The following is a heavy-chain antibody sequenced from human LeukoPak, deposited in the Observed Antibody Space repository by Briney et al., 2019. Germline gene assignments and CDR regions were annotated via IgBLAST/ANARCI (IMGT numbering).Heavy chain of an antibody. CDR2: MNPNSGNT. CDR3: ARGDATHYGMDV. D-gene: IGHD2-15*01. Sequence: ASVKVSCKASGYTFTSYDINWVRQATGQGLEWMGWMNPNSGNTGYAQKFQGRVTMTRNTSISTAYMELSRLRSDDTAVYYCARGDATHYGMDVWGQGTTVTVSS. J-gene: IGHJ6*02. V-gene: IGHV1-8*01. CDR1: GYTFTSYD.